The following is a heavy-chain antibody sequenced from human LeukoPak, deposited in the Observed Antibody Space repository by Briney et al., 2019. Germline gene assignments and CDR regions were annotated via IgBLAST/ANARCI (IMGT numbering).Heavy chain of an antibody. J-gene: IGHJ4*02. CDR2: INAGNGNT. CDR1: GYTFTSYA. D-gene: IGHD1-7*01. V-gene: IGHV1-3*03. CDR3: ARDLDWNYVLDY. Sequence: ASVKVSCKASGYTFTSYAMHWVRQAPGQRLEWMGWINAGNGNTKYSQEFQGRVTITRDTSASTAYMGLSSLRSEDMAVYHCARDLDWNYVLDYWGQGTLVAVSS.